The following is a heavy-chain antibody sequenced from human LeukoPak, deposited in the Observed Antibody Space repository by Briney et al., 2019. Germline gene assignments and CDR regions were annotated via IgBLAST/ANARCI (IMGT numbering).Heavy chain of an antibody. CDR1: GYTFTSYD. J-gene: IGHJ6*02. CDR2: INTNTGNP. V-gene: IGHV7-4-1*02. CDR3: AIAAAGYYYYYGMDV. D-gene: IGHD6-13*01. Sequence: ASVEVSCKASGYTFTSYDINWVRQAPGQGLEWMGWINTNTGNPTYAQGFTGWFVFSLDTSVSTAYLQISSLKAEDTAVYYCAIAAAGYYYYYGMDVWGQGTTVTVSS.